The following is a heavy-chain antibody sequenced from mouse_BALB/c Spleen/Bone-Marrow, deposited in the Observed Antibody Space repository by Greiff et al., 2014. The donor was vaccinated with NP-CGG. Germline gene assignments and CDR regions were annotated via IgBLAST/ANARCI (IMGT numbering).Heavy chain of an antibody. J-gene: IGHJ2*01. CDR3: NADPIT. Sequence: VQLQQPGAELVRSGASVKLSCTTSDFNIKDYYMNWVKQRPEQGLEWIGWIDPENGDTEYAPKFQGKATMTADTSSNTAYLQLSSLTSEDTGVYYCNADPITWGQGTTLTVSS. CDR1: DFNIKDYY. V-gene: IGHV14-4*02. CDR2: IDPENGDT.